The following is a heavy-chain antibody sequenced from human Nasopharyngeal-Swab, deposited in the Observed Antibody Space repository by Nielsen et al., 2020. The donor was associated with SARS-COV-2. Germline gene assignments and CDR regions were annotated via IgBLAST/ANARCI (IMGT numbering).Heavy chain of an antibody. D-gene: IGHD5-18*01. J-gene: IGHJ3*02. Sequence: SETLSLTCTVSGGTIRTYYWSWIRQPPGKGLEWIRYIYYSGSTNYNPSLKSRVTISVDTSKNQFSLKLSSVTAADTAVYYCARDLRVWPDTAMTSDAFDIWGHGTMVTVSS. CDR1: GGTIRTYY. CDR3: ARDLRVWPDTAMTSDAFDI. V-gene: IGHV4-59*01. CDR2: IYYSGST.